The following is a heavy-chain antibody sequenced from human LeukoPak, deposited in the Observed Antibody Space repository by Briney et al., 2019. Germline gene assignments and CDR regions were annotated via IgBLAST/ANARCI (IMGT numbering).Heavy chain of an antibody. CDR1: GFTFSDSW. CDR2: MNQDGSAK. CDR3: ATYTHWVAGDV. Sequence: GGSLRLSCAASGFTFSDSWMSWVRQAPGKGLEWVANMNQDGSAKGNVDSVKGRFTISRDNARNSLYLQMSSLRPEDTAVYYCATYTHWVAGDVWGQGTTVTVSS. J-gene: IGHJ6*02. D-gene: IGHD3-16*01. V-gene: IGHV3-7*01.